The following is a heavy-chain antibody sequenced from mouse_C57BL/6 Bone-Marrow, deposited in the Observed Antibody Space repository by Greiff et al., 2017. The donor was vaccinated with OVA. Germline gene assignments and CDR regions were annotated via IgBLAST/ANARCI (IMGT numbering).Heavy chain of an antibody. Sequence: VQLQQSGPELVKPGASVKISCKASGYTFTDYYMNWVKQSHGKSLEWIGDINPNNGGTSYNQKFKGKATLTVDKSSSTAYMELRSLTSEDSAVYYCARGGQLRFWFAYWGQGTLVTVSA. CDR3: ARGGQLRFWFAY. D-gene: IGHD3-2*02. V-gene: IGHV1-26*01. CDR1: GYTFTDYY. CDR2: INPNNGGT. J-gene: IGHJ3*01.